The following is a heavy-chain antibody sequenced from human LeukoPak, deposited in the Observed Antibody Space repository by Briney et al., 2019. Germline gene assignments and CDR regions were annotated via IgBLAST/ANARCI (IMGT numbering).Heavy chain of an antibody. CDR1: GFTFSSYA. J-gene: IGHJ5*02. CDR3: AKDPAIAVAARGNWFDP. Sequence: GGSLRLSCAASGFTFSSYAMSWVRQAPGKGLEWVSAIGGSGSTYYADSVQGRFTISRDNSKNTLYLQMNSLRAEDTAVYYGAKDPAIAVAARGNWFDPWGQGTLVTVSS. D-gene: IGHD6-19*01. V-gene: IGHV3-23*01. CDR2: IGGSGST.